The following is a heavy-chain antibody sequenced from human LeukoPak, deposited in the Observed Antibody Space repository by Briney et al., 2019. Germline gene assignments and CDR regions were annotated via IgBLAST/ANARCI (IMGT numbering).Heavy chain of an antibody. CDR3: ARGVRGVIIGPYYYRMDV. CDR1: GYTFTGYY. Sequence: ASVKVSCKASGYTFTGYYMHWVRQAPGQGLEWMGWINPNSGGSTSYAQKFQGRVTMTRDTSTSTVYMELSSLRSEDTAVYYCARGVRGVIIGPYYYRMDVWGKGTTVTVSS. CDR2: INPNSGGST. D-gene: IGHD3-10*01. J-gene: IGHJ6*04. V-gene: IGHV1-46*01.